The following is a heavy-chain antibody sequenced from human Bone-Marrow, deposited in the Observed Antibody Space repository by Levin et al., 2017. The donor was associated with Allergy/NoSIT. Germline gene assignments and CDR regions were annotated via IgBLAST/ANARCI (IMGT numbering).Heavy chain of an antibody. Sequence: PGGSLRLSCVASEFTFTNAWMTWVRQAPGRGLEWLGRIKSTTDGGTTDYAAPVKGRFTIVRDDSKNTLYLQMNSLKTEDTAVYYCTTVYNDGAFDIWGQGTMVTVSS. J-gene: IGHJ3*02. V-gene: IGHV3-15*01. CDR1: EFTFTNAW. D-gene: IGHD1-1*01. CDR3: TTVYNDGAFDI. CDR2: IKSTTDGGTT.